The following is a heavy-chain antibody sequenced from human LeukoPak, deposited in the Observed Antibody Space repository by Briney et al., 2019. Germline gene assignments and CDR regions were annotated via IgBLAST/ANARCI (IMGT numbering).Heavy chain of an antibody. CDR3: ARALPGRTVDY. CDR1: GYTFTSYD. V-gene: IGHV1-8*01. CDR2: MNPNNGNT. D-gene: IGHD2-21*01. J-gene: IGHJ4*02. Sequence: ASVTVSCKASGYTFTSYDINWVRQATGQGLEWMGWMNPNNGNTGYAQKFQGRVTMTRNTSISTAYMELSSLRSEDTAVYYCARALPGRTVDYWGQGTLVTVSS.